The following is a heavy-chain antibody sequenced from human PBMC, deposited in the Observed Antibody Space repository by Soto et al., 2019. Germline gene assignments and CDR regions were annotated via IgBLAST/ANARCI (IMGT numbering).Heavy chain of an antibody. V-gene: IGHV1-3*01. CDR3: ARDKFDTPKRGDYYYYYGMDV. D-gene: IGHD2-2*02. CDR1: GYTFTSYA. CDR2: INAGNGNT. Sequence: QVQLVQSGAEAKKPGASVKVSCKASGYTFTSYAMHWVRQAPGQRLEWMGWINAGNGNTKYSQKFQGRVTITRDTSASTAYMELSSLRSEDTAVYYCARDKFDTPKRGDYYYYYGMDVWGQGTTVTVSS. J-gene: IGHJ6*02.